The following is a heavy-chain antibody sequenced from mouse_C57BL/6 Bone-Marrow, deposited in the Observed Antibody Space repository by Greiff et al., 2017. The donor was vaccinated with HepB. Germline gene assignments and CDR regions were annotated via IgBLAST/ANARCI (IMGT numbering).Heavy chain of an antibody. V-gene: IGHV1-39*01. J-gene: IGHJ4*01. D-gene: IGHD3-2*02. CDR3: ARPSPRQRRLLYDYAMDY. Sequence: VQLQQSGPELVKPGASVKISCKSSGYSFTDYNMNWVKQSNGKSLEWIGVINPNYGTTSYNQKFKGKATLTVDQSSSTAYMQLNSLTSEDSAIYYCARPSPRQRRLLYDYAMDYWGQGTSVTVSS. CDR1: GYSFTDYN. CDR2: INPNYGTT.